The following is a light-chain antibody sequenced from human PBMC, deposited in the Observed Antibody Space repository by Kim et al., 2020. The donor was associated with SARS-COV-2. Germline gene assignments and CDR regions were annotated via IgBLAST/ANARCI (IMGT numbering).Light chain of an antibody. CDR1: QGISNS. Sequence: ASVEDRSTITGRASQGISNSLSWYRQKPGKVPMLLIYGASTLRSGVPSRFRGSGSGTDFTLTISSLQPEDAATYYCQKYNSAPWTFGQGTKVDIK. J-gene: IGKJ1*01. CDR3: QKYNSAPWT. V-gene: IGKV1-27*01. CDR2: GAS.